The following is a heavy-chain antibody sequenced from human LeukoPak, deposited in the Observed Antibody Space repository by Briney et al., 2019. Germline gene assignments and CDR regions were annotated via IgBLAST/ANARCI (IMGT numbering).Heavy chain of an antibody. Sequence: GRSLRLSCAASGFTFSSYGMHWVRQAPGKGLEWVAVISYDGSNKYYADSVKGRFTISRDNSKNTLYLQMNSLRAEDTAVYYCAKDDAPYVDTAMAAFDYWGQGTLVTVSS. J-gene: IGHJ4*02. CDR3: AKDDAPYVDTAMAAFDY. V-gene: IGHV3-30*18. D-gene: IGHD5-18*01. CDR2: ISYDGSNK. CDR1: GFTFSSYG.